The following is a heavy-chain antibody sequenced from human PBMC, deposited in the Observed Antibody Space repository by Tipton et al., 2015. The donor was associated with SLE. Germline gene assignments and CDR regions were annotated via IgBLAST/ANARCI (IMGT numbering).Heavy chain of an antibody. CDR3: TRDPTIASAATYFDY. CDR1: GFTFSDYF. CDR2: IGKNGNTV. V-gene: IGHV3-11*04. J-gene: IGHJ4*02. D-gene: IGHD6-13*01. Sequence: SLRLSCAASGFTFSDYFMSWVRQAPGKGLEWVSYIGKNGNTVSYADSVEGRFTISRDNAKNSLYLQMNSLRAEDTAVYYCTRDPTIASAATYFDYWGQGTLVTVSS.